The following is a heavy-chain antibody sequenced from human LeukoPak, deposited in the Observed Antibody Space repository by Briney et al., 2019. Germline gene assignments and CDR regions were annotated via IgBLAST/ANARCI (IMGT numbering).Heavy chain of an antibody. D-gene: IGHD3-22*01. Sequence: GGSLRLSCAASGFTFDDYAMHWVRQAPGKGLEWVSGISWNSGSIGYADSVKGRFTISRDNAKNSLYLQMNSLRAEDTALYYCARFRMIVALRRHDAFDIWGQGTMVTVSS. V-gene: IGHV3-9*01. CDR3: ARFRMIVALRRHDAFDI. CDR1: GFTFDDYA. J-gene: IGHJ3*02. CDR2: ISWNSGSI.